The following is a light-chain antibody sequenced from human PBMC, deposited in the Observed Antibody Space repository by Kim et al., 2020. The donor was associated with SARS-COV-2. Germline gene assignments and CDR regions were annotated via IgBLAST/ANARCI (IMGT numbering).Light chain of an antibody. Sequence: QSALTQPRSVSGSPGQSVNISCTGTSSDVGGYNYVSWYLQYPGKAPKLMIYDVSKRPSGVPDRFSASKSGNTASLTISGLQAEDEADYYCCSYAGRSTFVFGTGTKVTVL. J-gene: IGLJ1*01. CDR3: CSYAGRSTFV. CDR2: DVS. CDR1: SSDVGGYNY. V-gene: IGLV2-11*01.